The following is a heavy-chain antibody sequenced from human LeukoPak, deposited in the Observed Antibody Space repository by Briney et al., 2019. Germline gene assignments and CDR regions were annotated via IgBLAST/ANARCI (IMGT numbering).Heavy chain of an antibody. J-gene: IGHJ6*03. Sequence: SETLSLTCTVSGGPISSSSYYWGWIRQPPGKGLEWIGSIYYSGSTYYNPSLKSRVTISVDTSKNQFSLKLSSVTAADTAVYYCARTYSSGWYDWGSYYYYYMDVWGKGTTVIVSS. CDR2: IYYSGST. V-gene: IGHV4-39*07. D-gene: IGHD6-19*01. CDR3: ARTYSSGWYDWGSYYYYYMDV. CDR1: GGPISSSSYY.